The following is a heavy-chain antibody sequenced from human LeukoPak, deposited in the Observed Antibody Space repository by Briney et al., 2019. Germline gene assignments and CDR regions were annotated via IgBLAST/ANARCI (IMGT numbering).Heavy chain of an antibody. J-gene: IGHJ6*03. V-gene: IGHV3-21*01. CDR2: ISSSSSYI. Sequence: PGGSLRLSCAASGFTFSSYSMNWVRQAPGKGLEWVSSISSSSSYIYYADSVKGRFTISRDNAKNSLYLQMNSLRAEDTAVYYCARDKATVTNYYYYMGVWGKGTTVTVSS. D-gene: IGHD4-17*01. CDR3: ARDKATVTNYYYYMGV. CDR1: GFTFSSYS.